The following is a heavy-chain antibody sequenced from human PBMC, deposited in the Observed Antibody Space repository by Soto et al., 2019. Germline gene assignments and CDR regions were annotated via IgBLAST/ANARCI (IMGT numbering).Heavy chain of an antibody. D-gene: IGHD6-13*01. V-gene: IGHV1-18*01. CDR3: ARVFLQVAAAGNNWFDP. CDR2: ISAYNGNT. J-gene: IGHJ5*02. Sequence: ASVKVSCKASGYTFTSYGISWVRQAPGQGLEWMGWISAYNGNTNYAQKLQGRVTMTTDTSTSTAYMELSSLRSEDTAVYYCARVFLQVAAAGNNWFDPWGQGTLVTVSS. CDR1: GYTFTSYG.